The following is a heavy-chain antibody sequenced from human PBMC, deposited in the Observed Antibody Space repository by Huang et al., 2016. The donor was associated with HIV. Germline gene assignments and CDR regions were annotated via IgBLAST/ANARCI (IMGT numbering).Heavy chain of an antibody. CDR2: INTSSGKS. V-gene: IGHV7-4-1*02. J-gene: IGHJ4*02. Sequence: QVQLVQSGSELTIPGTSVKVSCKASGYSFTRYSINWVRQAPGQGLEWMGWINTSSGKSMYAQGFTGRFDFSLDISVSTAYLQINNLKSEDTATYYCARALIVGAANPLDVWGQGTLVPVSP. D-gene: IGHD1-26*01. CDR3: ARALIVGAANPLDV. CDR1: GYSFTRYS.